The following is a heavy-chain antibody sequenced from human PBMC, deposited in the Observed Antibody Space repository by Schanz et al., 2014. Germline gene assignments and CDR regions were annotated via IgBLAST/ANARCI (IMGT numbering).Heavy chain of an antibody. V-gene: IGHV4-39*01. CDR2: SHYGGKT. CDR3: ARWKKDHYPLGSYRGNYYGVDV. CDR1: GGSISLDIYH. D-gene: IGHD3-16*02. J-gene: IGHJ6*02. Sequence: QLQLQESGPGLVKPSETLSLTCTVSGGSISLDIYHWGWIRQPPGKGLEWIGSSHYGGKTYFNPPLKRRVTMSVDTSRNQSPRGLSSGPAADTSVYYCARWKKDHYPLGSYRGNYYGVDVWGQGTTVTVSS.